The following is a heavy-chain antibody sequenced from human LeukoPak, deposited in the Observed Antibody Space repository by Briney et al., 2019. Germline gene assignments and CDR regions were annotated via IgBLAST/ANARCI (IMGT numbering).Heavy chain of an antibody. D-gene: IGHD3-16*02. CDR2: IYYSGST. CDR3: ARVGAGELSSNAFDY. CDR1: GGSISSYY. V-gene: IGHV4-59*01. J-gene: IGHJ4*02. Sequence: TSETLSLTCTVSGGSISSYYWSWIRQPPGKGLEWIGYIYYSGSTNYNPSLKSRVTISVDTSKNQFSLKLSSVTAADTAVYYCARVGAGELSSNAFDYWGQGTLVTVSS.